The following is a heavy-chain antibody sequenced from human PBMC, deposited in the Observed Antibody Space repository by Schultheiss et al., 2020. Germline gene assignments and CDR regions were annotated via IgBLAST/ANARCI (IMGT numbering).Heavy chain of an antibody. V-gene: IGHV4-61*05. CDR2: IYYSGST. J-gene: IGHJ6*02. Sequence: SETLSLTCAVSGGSISSSNWWSWIRQPPGKGLKWIGYIYYSGSTNYNPSLKSRVTISVDTSKNQFSLKLSSVTAADTAVYYCARGLIVEAYYYYYYGMDVWGQGTTVTVSS. CDR3: ARGLIVEAYYYYYYGMDV. D-gene: IGHD2-15*01. CDR1: GGSISSSNW.